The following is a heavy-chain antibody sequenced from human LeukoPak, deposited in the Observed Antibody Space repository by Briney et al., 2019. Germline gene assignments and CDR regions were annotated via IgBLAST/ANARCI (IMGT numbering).Heavy chain of an antibody. Sequence: GASVKVSCKASGGTFSSYTISWVRQAPGQGLEWMGRITPILGIANYAQKFQGRVTITADKSTSTAYMELSSLRSEDTAVYYCASKNEYSNYDYWGQGTLVTVSS. D-gene: IGHD4-11*01. V-gene: IGHV1-69*02. CDR2: ITPILGIA. CDR1: GGTFSSYT. CDR3: ASKNEYSNYDY. J-gene: IGHJ4*02.